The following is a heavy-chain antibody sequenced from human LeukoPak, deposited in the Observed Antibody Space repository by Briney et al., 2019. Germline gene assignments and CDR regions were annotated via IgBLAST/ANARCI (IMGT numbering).Heavy chain of an antibody. V-gene: IGHV4-34*01. D-gene: IGHD6-13*01. Sequence: PSETLSLTCAVYGGSFSGYYWSWIRQPPGKGLEWIGEINHSGSTNYNPSLKSRVTISVDTSKNQFSLKLSSVTAADTAVYYCARAWGSSRRGGWFDPWGQGTLVTVSS. J-gene: IGHJ5*02. CDR3: ARAWGSSRRGGWFDP. CDR2: INHSGST. CDR1: GGSFSGYY.